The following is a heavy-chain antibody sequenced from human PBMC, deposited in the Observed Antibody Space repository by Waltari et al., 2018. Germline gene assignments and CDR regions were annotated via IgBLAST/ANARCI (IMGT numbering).Heavy chain of an antibody. CDR2: IYRSGVT. CDR1: GGSISNLHFY. J-gene: IGHJ6*02. Sequence: QVQLQESGPGLATASQTLSLTCDVSGGSISNLHFYWSWIRQPAGKGLEWIGRIYRSGVTDYNPSLRGRATMFLDMSKNQFSLTVDSLIAADTAVYYCAVSPDTATSRAAFHFWGPGTTVSVSS. D-gene: IGHD5-18*01. V-gene: IGHV4-61*02. CDR3: AVSPDTATSRAAFHF.